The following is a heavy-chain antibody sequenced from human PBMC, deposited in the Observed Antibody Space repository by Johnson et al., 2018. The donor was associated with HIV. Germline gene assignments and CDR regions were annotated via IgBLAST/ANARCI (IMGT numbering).Heavy chain of an antibody. Sequence: QVQLVESGGGLVQPGGSLRLSCAASGFTFSSYGMHWVRQAPGKGLEWVAFIRYDGSNKYSADYVKGRFTIPRDNSKNTLYLQMNSLRAEDTAVYYCAMGTGDHDAFDIWGQGTMVTVSS. J-gene: IGHJ3*02. V-gene: IGHV3-30*02. CDR3: AMGTGDHDAFDI. D-gene: IGHD3/OR15-3a*01. CDR1: GFTFSSYG. CDR2: IRYDGSNK.